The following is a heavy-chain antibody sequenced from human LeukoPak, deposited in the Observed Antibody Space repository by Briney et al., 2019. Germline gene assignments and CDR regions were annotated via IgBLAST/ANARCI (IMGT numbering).Heavy chain of an antibody. CDR2: ISGSGGST. CDR3: AKSVGYSYGYDAFDI. D-gene: IGHD5-18*01. J-gene: IGHJ3*02. Sequence: PGGSLRLSCAASGFTFSSYAMSWVRQAPGKGLEWVSAISGSGGSTYSADSVKGRFTISRDNSKNTLYLRMNSLRAEDTAVYYCAKSVGYSYGYDAFDIWGQGTMVTVSS. V-gene: IGHV3-23*01. CDR1: GFTFSSYA.